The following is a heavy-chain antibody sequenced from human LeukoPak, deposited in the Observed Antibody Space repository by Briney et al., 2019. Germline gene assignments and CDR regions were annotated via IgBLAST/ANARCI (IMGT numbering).Heavy chain of an antibody. D-gene: IGHD3-10*01. J-gene: IGHJ4*02. CDR2: IYYSGST. V-gene: IGHV4-59*01. Sequence: SETLSLTCTVSGGSISSYYWSRIRQPPGKGLEWIGYIYYSGSTNYNPSLKSRVTISVDASKNQFSLKLSSVTAADTAVYYCARGYYGSGVNWGQGTLVTVSS. CDR3: ARGYYGSGVN. CDR1: GGSISSYY.